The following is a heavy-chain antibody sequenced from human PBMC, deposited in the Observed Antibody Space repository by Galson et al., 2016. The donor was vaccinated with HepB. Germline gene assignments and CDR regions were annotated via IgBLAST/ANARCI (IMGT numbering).Heavy chain of an antibody. J-gene: IGHJ6*02. CDR2: ISYDDNKK. Sequence: SLRLSCAVSGFDFNEYGMHWIRQAPGKGLEWVAFISYDDNKKYFADSVKGRFTISRENSKNTLYLQMSGLRAEDTAVYYCVTQYGVDVWGQGTTVTVS. CDR3: VTQYGVDV. V-gene: IGHV3-30*03. CDR1: GFDFNEYG.